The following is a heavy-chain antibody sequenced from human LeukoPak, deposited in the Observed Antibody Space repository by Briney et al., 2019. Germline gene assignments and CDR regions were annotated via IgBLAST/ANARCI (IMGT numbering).Heavy chain of an antibody. J-gene: IGHJ3*02. CDR2: IIPILGIA. D-gene: IGHD3-10*01. CDR1: GGTFSSYA. V-gene: IGHV1-69*04. CDR3: ARGSSSGRYAFDI. Sequence: SVKVSCKASGGTFSSYAISWVRQAPGQGLEWMGRIIPILGIANYAQKFQGRVTITADKSTSTAYMELSSLRSEDTAVYYCARGSSSGRYAFDIWGQGTMVTVSS.